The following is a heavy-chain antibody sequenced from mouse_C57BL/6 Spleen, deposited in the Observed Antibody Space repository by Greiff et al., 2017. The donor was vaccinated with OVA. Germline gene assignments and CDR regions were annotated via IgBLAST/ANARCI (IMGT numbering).Heavy chain of an antibody. CDR2: ISSGGSYT. V-gene: IGHV5-6*01. CDR3: TETDCDLDD. Sequence: EVKLMESGGDLVKPGGSLKLSCAASGFTFSSYGMSWVRQTPDKRLEWVATISSGGSYTYYHDSVKGRFTISRDNAKNTLYLQMSSLKSEDTAMYYGTETDCDLDDWGQGTTLTVSS. J-gene: IGHJ2*01. CDR1: GFTFSSYG. D-gene: IGHD2-4*01.